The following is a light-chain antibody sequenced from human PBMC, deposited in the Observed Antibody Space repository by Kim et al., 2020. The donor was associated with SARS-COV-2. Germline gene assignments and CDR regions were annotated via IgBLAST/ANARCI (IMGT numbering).Light chain of an antibody. Sequence: SYELTQPLSVSAAPGKTATITWGGDDIGARNVHWYQQRPGQAPVLVIYYDDLRPSGTPERFSGSNSGDTATLTISRVEAGDEADYYCHVGHISSDHWVFG. CDR2: YDD. CDR1: DIGARN. J-gene: IGLJ3*02. CDR3: HVGHISSDHWV. V-gene: IGLV3-21*04.